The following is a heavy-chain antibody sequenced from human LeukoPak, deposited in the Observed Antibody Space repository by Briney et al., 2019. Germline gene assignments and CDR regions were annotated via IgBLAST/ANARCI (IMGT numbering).Heavy chain of an antibody. J-gene: IGHJ4*02. D-gene: IGHD1-1*01. CDR1: GGSISSYY. Sequence: PSETLSLTCTVSGGSISSYYWSWIRQPPGKGLEWIGYIYYSGSTNYNPSLKSRVTISVDTSKNQFSLKLSSVTAADTAVYYCARWTTGTTFSPAFDYWGQGTLVTVSS. CDR3: ARWTTGTTFSPAFDY. V-gene: IGHV4-59*01. CDR2: IYYSGST.